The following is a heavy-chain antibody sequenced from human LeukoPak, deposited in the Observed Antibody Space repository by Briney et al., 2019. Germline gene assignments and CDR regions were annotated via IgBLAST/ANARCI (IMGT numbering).Heavy chain of an antibody. CDR1: GYIFSNYW. V-gene: IGHV5-51*01. Sequence: KGGESLKISCQASGYIFSNYWIGWVRQMPGKGLEWMAIIYPGDSETKYSPSFQGQVTISVDKSISTTYLQWSSVKASDTAMYYCAVSVATIPLFDYWGQGTLVTVSS. CDR3: AVSVATIPLFDY. CDR2: IYPGDSET. J-gene: IGHJ4*02. D-gene: IGHD5-24*01.